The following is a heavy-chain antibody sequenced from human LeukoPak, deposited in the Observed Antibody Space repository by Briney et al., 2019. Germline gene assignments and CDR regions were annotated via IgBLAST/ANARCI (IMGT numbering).Heavy chain of an antibody. D-gene: IGHD3-16*02. CDR1: GYTFTGYY. V-gene: IGHV1-2*02. Sequence: ASVKVSCKASGYTFTGYYMHWVRQAPGQGLEWMGWINPNSGGTNYAQKFQGRVTMTRDTSISTAYMELSRLRSDDTAVYYCARDEETYVWGSYRYWGQGTLVTVSS. J-gene: IGHJ4*02. CDR2: INPNSGGT. CDR3: ARDEETYVWGSYRY.